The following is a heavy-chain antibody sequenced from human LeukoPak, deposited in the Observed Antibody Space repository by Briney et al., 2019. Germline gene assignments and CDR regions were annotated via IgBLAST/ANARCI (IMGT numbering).Heavy chain of an antibody. J-gene: IGHJ6*02. Sequence: PSETLSLTCAVYGGSFSGYYWSWIRQPPGKGLEWIGEINHSGSTNYNPSLKSRVTISVDTSKNQFSPKLSSVTAADTAVYYCARGRVTGYSYGYYYGMDVWGQGTTVTVSS. V-gene: IGHV4-34*01. CDR2: INHSGST. CDR1: GGSFSGYY. CDR3: ARGRVTGYSYGYYYGMDV. D-gene: IGHD5-18*01.